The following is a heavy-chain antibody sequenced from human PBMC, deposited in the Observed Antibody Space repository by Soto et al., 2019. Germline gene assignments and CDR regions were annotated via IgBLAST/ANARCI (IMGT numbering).Heavy chain of an antibody. CDR2: ISAYNGNT. V-gene: IGHV1-18*01. CDR1: GYTFPSYG. J-gene: IGHJ4*02. Sequence: ASVKVACKASGYTFPSYGISWVRQATGQGLEWMGWISAYNGNTNYAQKLQGRVTMTTDTSTSTAYMELRSLRSDDTAVYYCARTYSSSYGFDYWGQGTLVTVSS. D-gene: IGHD6-13*01. CDR3: ARTYSSSYGFDY.